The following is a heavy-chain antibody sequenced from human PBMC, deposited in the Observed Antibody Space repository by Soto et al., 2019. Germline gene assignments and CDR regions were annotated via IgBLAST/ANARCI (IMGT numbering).Heavy chain of an antibody. D-gene: IGHD1-26*01. CDR3: ARDRMMGVPRGSYYFDY. CDR1: GFTFSSYS. CDR2: ISSSSSTI. V-gene: IGHV3-48*02. Sequence: GGSLRLSCAASGFTFSSYSMNWVRQAPGKGLEWVSYISSSSSTIYYADSVKGRFTISRDNAKNSLYLQMNSLRDEDTAVYYCARDRMMGVPRGSYYFDYWGQGTLVTVSS. J-gene: IGHJ4*02.